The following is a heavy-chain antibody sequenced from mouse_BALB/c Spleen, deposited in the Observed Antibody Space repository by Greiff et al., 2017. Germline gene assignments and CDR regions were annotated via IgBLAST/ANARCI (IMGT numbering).Heavy chain of an antibody. CDR2: IWSGGST. V-gene: IGHV2-2*02. Sequence: QVQLQESGPGLVQPSQSLSITCTVSGFSLTSYGVHWVRQSPGKGLEWLGVIWSGGSTDYNAAFISRLSISKDNSKSQVFFKMNSLQANDTAIYYCARGYGSSLYYAMDYWGQGTSVTVSS. CDR3: ARGYGSSLYYAMDY. CDR1: GFSLTSYG. D-gene: IGHD1-1*01. J-gene: IGHJ4*01.